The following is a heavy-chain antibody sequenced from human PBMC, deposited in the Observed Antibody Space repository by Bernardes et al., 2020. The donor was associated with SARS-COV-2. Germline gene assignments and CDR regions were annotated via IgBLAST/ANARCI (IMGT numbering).Heavy chain of an antibody. V-gene: IGHV4-59*01. Sequence: SETLYLTCTVSGGSISNYYWSWIRQPPGKGLEWIGHIFYRGSTTYNPSLKSRVTISVDPSKNQFFLKVRSVTAADTALYYCARWGGSYSIYYFDYWGQGALVTVSP. CDR3: ARWGGSYSIYYFDY. D-gene: IGHD3-22*01. CDR1: GGSISNYY. J-gene: IGHJ4*02. CDR2: IFYRGST.